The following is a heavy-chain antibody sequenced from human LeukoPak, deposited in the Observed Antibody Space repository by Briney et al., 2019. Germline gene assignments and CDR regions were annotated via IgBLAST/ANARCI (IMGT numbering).Heavy chain of an antibody. D-gene: IGHD3-22*01. CDR3: ARGYYYDGSGYGMKGLGMDV. J-gene: IGHJ6*02. CDR1: GGTFSSYA. V-gene: IGHV1-69*13. CDR2: IIPIFGTA. Sequence: ASVKVSCTASGGTFSSYAISWVRQAPGQGLDWVGGIIPIFGTANYAQKFQGRVTITADESTSTAYMELSSLRFEDTAVYYWARGYYYDGSGYGMKGLGMDVWGQGTTVTVSS.